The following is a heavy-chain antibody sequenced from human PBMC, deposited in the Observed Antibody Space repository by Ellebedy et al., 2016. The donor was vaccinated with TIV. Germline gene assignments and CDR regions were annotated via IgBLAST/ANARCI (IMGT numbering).Heavy chain of an antibody. V-gene: IGHV3-11*06. CDR1: GFTFSDYY. J-gene: IGHJ4*02. Sequence: GESLKISCAASGFTFSDYYMSWIRQAPGKGPEWVSYISSSSSYTNYADSVKGRFTISRDNAKNSLYLQMNSLRAEDTAVYYCARAPSSGWYKGLFDYWGQGTLATVSS. D-gene: IGHD6-19*01. CDR2: ISSSSSYT. CDR3: ARAPSSGWYKGLFDY.